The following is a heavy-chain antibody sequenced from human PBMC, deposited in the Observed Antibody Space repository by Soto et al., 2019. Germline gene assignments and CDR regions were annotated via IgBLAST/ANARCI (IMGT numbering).Heavy chain of an antibody. J-gene: IGHJ6*02. D-gene: IGHD2-21*01. V-gene: IGHV3-74*01. CDR3: ARLPGDHSAFFSYGMDA. CDR2: INSDGTIS. Sequence: PGGSLRTSCAASGFTFYTYWMNWVRQAPGKGPEWLSGINSDGTISSYADSVKGRFTISRDNARNTLSLQMNSLRADDTAVYYCARLPGDHSAFFSYGMDAWGQGTTVTVS. CDR1: GFTFYTYW.